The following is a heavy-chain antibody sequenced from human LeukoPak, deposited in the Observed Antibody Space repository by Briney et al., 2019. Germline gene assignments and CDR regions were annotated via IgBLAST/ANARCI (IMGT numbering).Heavy chain of an antibody. CDR1: GFTFSDYY. Sequence: GGSLRLSCATSGFTFSDYYMRWIRQAPGKGLEWGSYSRGSGSTISYAASVKGRFTISRDNAKNSLYLQMSSLRAEGTAVYYCARDRAGGWYPETDYWGQGTLVTVSS. CDR2: SRGSGSTI. J-gene: IGHJ4*02. V-gene: IGHV3-11*01. CDR3: ARDRAGGWYPETDY. D-gene: IGHD6-19*01.